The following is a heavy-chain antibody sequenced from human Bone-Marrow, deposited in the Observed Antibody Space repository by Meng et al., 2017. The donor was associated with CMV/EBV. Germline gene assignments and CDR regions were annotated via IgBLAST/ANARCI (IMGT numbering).Heavy chain of an antibody. CDR2: TSYDGRNK. J-gene: IGHJ4*02. CDR3: VKDVRYCSGGSCYSVKSYGPLDY. D-gene: IGHD2-15*01. Sequence: HWGRQAPGKGLEWVGVTSYDGRNKYYADSVKGRFTISRDDSKNTLYLQTNSLRAEDTAIYYCVKDVRYCSGGSCYSVKSYGPLDYWGQGTLVTVSS. V-gene: IGHV3-30-3*02.